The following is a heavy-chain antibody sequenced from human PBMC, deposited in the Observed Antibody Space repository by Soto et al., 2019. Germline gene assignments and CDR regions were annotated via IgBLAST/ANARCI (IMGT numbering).Heavy chain of an antibody. V-gene: IGHV4-34*01. CDR2: INHSGST. CDR3: ARGRVYSEYYYYYYYMDV. CDR1: GGSFSGYY. D-gene: IGHD2-15*01. J-gene: IGHJ6*03. Sequence: SETLSLTCAVYGGSFSGYYWSWIRQPPGKGLEWIGEINHSGSTNYNPSLKSRVTISVDTSKNQFSLKLSSVTAADTAVYYCARGRVYSEYYYYYYYMDVWGKGTTVTVSS.